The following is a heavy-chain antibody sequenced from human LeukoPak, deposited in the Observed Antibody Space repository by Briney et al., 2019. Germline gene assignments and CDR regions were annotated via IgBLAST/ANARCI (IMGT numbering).Heavy chain of an antibody. CDR2: ISGSGGST. J-gene: IGHJ4*02. Sequence: PGGSLRLSCAASGFTFSSYAMSWVRQAPGKGLEWVSAISGSGGSTYYADSVKGRFTISRDNSKNTLYLQMNSLSADDTAVYYCAKVTADCSGGSCYVPLGYWGQGTLVTVSS. CDR1: GFTFSSYA. D-gene: IGHD2-15*01. CDR3: AKVTADCSGGSCYVPLGY. V-gene: IGHV3-23*01.